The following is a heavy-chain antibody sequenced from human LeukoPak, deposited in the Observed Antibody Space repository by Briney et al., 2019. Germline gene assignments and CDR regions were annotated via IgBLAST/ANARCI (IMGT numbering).Heavy chain of an antibody. CDR2: IYSGGST. CDR1: GFTVISNY. V-gene: IGHV3-53*01. D-gene: IGHD1-26*01. Sequence: GGSLSLSCAASGFTVISNYMSWVRQAPGKGLEWVSVIYSGGSTYYADSVKGRFTISRDNSKNTLYLQMNSLRAEDTAVYYCTAGSYYSPDYWGQGTLVTVSS. J-gene: IGHJ4*02. CDR3: TAGSYYSPDY.